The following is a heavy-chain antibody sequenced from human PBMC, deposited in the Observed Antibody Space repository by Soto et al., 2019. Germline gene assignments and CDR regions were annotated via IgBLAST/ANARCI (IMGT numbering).Heavy chain of an antibody. J-gene: IGHJ5*02. D-gene: IGHD3-10*01. V-gene: IGHV2-5*02. CDR1: GFSLSTSGVG. Sequence: QITLKESGPTLVKPTQTLTLTCTFSGFSLSTSGVGVGWIRQPPGKALEWLALIYWDDDKRYSPSLKSRLTTTKDTSKNQVVLTMTNMDPVDTATYYCAHSEEATVGLWFSFDPWGQGTLVTVSS. CDR3: AHSEEATVGLWFSFDP. CDR2: IYWDDDK.